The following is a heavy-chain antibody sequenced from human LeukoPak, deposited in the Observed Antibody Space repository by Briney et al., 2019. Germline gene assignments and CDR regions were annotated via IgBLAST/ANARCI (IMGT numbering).Heavy chain of an antibody. J-gene: IGHJ5*02. Sequence: GGSLRLSCAASGFTFSSYWMHWVRQAPGKGLVWVSHINRDGSSTNYADSVKGRFTISRDNAKNTLYLQMNSLRAEDTAVYYCARTGIAARPTVWFDPWGQGTLVTVSS. CDR1: GFTFSSYW. CDR2: INRDGSST. CDR3: ARTGIAARPTVWFDP. D-gene: IGHD6-6*01. V-gene: IGHV3-74*01.